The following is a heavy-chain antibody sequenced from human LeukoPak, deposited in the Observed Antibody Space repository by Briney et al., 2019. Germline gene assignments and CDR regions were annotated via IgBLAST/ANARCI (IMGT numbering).Heavy chain of an antibody. CDR2: IKEDGGAA. V-gene: IGHV3-7*05. CDR1: GFTFSSNW. CDR3: ARVANWDLDY. D-gene: IGHD1-1*01. Sequence: GGSLRLSCAASGFTFSSNWMSWVRQAPGKGLEWVACIKEDGGAAYYVDSVRGRFAISRDNAKNSLYLQMDSLRVDDTAVYYCARVANWDLDYWGQGTLVTVSS. J-gene: IGHJ4*02.